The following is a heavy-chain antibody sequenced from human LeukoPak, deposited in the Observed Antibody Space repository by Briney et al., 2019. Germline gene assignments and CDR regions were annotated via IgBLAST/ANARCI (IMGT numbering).Heavy chain of an antibody. D-gene: IGHD3-10*01. CDR2: IYHSGST. J-gene: IGHJ4*02. V-gene: IGHV4-38-2*01. CDR1: GYSISSGYY. CDR3: ARALSYYYGSGSYYHDY. Sequence: PSETLSLTCAVSGYSISSGYYWGWIRQPPGKGLEWIGSIYHSGSTYYNPSLKSRVTISVDTSKNQFSLKLSSVTAADTAVYYCARALSYYYGSGSYYHDYWGQGILVTVSS.